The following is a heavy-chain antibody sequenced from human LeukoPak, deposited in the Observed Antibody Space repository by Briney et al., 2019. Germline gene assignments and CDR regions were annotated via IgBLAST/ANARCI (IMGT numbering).Heavy chain of an antibody. CDR2: TRNKANRYTA. Sequence: TGGSLRLSCAASGFTFSDYYMDWVRQAPGKGLEWVGRTRNKANRYTADYAASVKGRFTISRDDSKNSLYLQMNSLKTEDTAVYYCARGYGDYCGGGSCYPYYYYYYMDVWGKGTTVTVSS. J-gene: IGHJ6*03. V-gene: IGHV3-72*01. D-gene: IGHD2-15*01. CDR3: ARGYGDYCGGGSCYPYYYYYYMDV. CDR1: GFTFSDYY.